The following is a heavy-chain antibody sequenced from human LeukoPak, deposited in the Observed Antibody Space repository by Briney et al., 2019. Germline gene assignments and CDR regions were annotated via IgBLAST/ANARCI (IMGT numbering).Heavy chain of an antibody. CDR2: MNPNSGNT. V-gene: IGHV1-8*01. D-gene: IGHD6-13*01. J-gene: IGHJ5*02. CDR1: GYTFTSYD. CDR3: ARVQRSSSWYMGDWFDP. Sequence: ASVKVSCKASGYTFTSYDINWVRQATGQGLEWMGWMNPNSGNTGYAQKFQGRVTMTRNTSISTAYMELSSLRSEDTAVYYCARVQRSSSWYMGDWFDPWGQGTLVTVSS.